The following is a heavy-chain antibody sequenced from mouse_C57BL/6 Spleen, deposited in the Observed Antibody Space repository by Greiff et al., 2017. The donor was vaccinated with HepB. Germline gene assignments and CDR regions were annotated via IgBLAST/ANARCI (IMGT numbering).Heavy chain of an antibody. V-gene: IGHV1-82*01. J-gene: IGHJ3*01. Sequence: VKLQESGPELVKPGASVKISCKASGYAFSSSWMNWVKQRPGKGLEWIGRIYPGDGDTNYNGKFKGKATLTADKSSSTAYMQLSSLTSEDSAVYFCASYYSLSYWGQGTLVTVSA. CDR3: ASYYSLSY. D-gene: IGHD2-12*01. CDR1: GYAFSSSW. CDR2: IYPGDGDT.